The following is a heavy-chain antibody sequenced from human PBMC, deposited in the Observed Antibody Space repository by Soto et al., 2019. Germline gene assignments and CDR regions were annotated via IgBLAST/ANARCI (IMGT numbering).Heavy chain of an antibody. CDR2: IDYSGANT. D-gene: IGHD2-8*01. CDR3: VSWVSAHFDN. CDR1: GFTLDNG. Sequence: EVQVLESGGALVQPGGSLRLSCAASGFTLDNGMTWVRQAPGKGLEWISTIDYSGANTHYADSVKGRFTISRDKSRNTVALQMSNLRAEDTALYYCVSWVSAHFDNWGPGTLVTVSS. J-gene: IGHJ4*02. V-gene: IGHV3-23*01.